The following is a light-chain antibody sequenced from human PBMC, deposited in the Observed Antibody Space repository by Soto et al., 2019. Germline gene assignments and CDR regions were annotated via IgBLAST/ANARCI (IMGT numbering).Light chain of an antibody. CDR2: DVK. Sequence: ALTQPASVSGSPGQSITISCTGTSSDVGAYDYISWYQQHPGEVPKIMIYDVKNRPSGVSDRFSGSKSGNTASLTISGLQDEDEADYYCSSYTSSNTHVFGTGTKVTVL. J-gene: IGLJ1*01. CDR3: SSYTSSNTHV. V-gene: IGLV2-14*01. CDR1: SSDVGAYDY.